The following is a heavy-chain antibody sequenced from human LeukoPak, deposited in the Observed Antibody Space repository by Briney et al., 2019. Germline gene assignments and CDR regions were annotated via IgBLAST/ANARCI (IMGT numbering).Heavy chain of an antibody. V-gene: IGHV4-34*01. J-gene: IGHJ4*02. Sequence: PSETLSLTCAVYGGSFSGYYWSWIRQPPGKGLEWIGEINHSGSTNYNPSLKSRVTISVDTSKNQFSQKLSSVTAADTAVYYCARIRPEYSSSATTFLDYWGQGTLVTVSS. D-gene: IGHD6-6*01. CDR3: ARIRPEYSSSATTFLDY. CDR1: GGSFSGYY. CDR2: INHSGST.